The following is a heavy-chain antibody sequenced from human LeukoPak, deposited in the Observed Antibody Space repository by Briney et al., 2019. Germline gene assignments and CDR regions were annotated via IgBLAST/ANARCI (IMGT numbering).Heavy chain of an antibody. Sequence: ASVKVSCKASGYTFTGYHMHWVRQAPGQGLEWMGRINPNSGATNYAQKFQGRVTMTRDTSISTAYMELTTLRSDDTAVYYCAKSIEYCGADCYGYFDLWGRGTLVTVSS. CDR3: AKSIEYCGADCYGYFDL. J-gene: IGHJ2*01. CDR2: INPNSGAT. CDR1: GYTFTGYH. V-gene: IGHV1-2*06. D-gene: IGHD2-21*02.